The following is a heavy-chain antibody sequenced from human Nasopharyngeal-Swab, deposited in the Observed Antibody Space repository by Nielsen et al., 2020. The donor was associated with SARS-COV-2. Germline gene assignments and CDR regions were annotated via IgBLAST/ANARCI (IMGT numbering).Heavy chain of an antibody. D-gene: IGHD6-19*01. V-gene: IGHV1-18*01. CDR1: GYTFTSYA. CDR3: ARELVAGTIRWDY. Sequence: ASVKVSCKASGYTFTSYAMHWVRQAPGQGLEWMGWISAYNGNTNYAQKLQGRVTMTTDTSTSTAYMELRSLRSDDTAVYYCARELVAGTIRWDYWGQGTLVTVSS. J-gene: IGHJ4*02. CDR2: ISAYNGNT.